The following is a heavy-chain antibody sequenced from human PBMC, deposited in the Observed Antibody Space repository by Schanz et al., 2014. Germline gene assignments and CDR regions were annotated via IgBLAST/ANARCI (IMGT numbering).Heavy chain of an antibody. V-gene: IGHV4-39*01. J-gene: IGHJ4*02. CDR3: AKTSVLYPWGYFDY. CDR2: IYYSGST. Sequence: QLQLQESGPGLVKPSETLSLTCTVSGGSISSSTYYWGWIRQPPGKGLEWIGIIYYSGSTYYNTSHKSVFTISVDASKNQFFRKLTSVTAADTAVYYCAKTSVLYPWGYFDYWGQGTLVTVSS. D-gene: IGHD2-8*01. CDR1: GGSISSSTYY.